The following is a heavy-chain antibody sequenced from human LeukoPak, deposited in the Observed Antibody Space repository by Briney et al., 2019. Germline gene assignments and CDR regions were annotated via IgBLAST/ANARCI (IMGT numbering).Heavy chain of an antibody. CDR3: ARETSGGCSYYFDF. CDR2: INPNSGDT. J-gene: IGHJ4*02. V-gene: IGHV1-2*02. CDR1: GYTFTGYY. Sequence: ASVKVSCKASGYTFTGYYMHWVRQAPGQGLEWMGWINPNSGDTNYAQKFQGRVTMTRDTSISTAYMELSRLRSDDTAIYYCARETSGGCSYYFDFWGQGTLVTVSS. D-gene: IGHD5-18*01.